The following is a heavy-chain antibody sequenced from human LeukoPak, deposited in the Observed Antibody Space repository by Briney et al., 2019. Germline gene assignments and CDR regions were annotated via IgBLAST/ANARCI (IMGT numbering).Heavy chain of an antibody. V-gene: IGHV4-39*02. Sequence: MTSETLSLTCSVSGASVSTTRYYWAWIRQPPGQGLQWIGSFHSSGSPFYNPSLESRITISLDASDNHFSLRLTSVTAADTAVYYCARRASSSEHFPPPFDVWGQGILVIVSS. CDR1: GASVSTTRYY. D-gene: IGHD3-22*01. CDR2: FHSSGSP. CDR3: ARRASSSEHFPPPFDV. J-gene: IGHJ4*02.